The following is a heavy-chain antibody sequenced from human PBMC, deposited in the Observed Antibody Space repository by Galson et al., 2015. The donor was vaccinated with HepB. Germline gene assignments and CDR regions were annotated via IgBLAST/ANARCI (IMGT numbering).Heavy chain of an antibody. D-gene: IGHD3-10*01. Sequence: SVKVSCKASGYTFTNFGVGWVRQAPGQGLEWMGWISAFNGNTNYAQNLQGRVTVTTDASTSTAYMELRSLRSDDTAVYYCARAITMFRGVIRVGYYFDYWGQGTLVTVSS. J-gene: IGHJ4*02. V-gene: IGHV1-18*01. CDR3: ARAITMFRGVIRVGYYFDY. CDR2: ISAFNGNT. CDR1: GYTFTNFG.